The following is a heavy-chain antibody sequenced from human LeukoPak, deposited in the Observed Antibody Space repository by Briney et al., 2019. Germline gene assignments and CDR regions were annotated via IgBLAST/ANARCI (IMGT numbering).Heavy chain of an antibody. D-gene: IGHD6-19*01. J-gene: IGHJ4*02. Sequence: GGSLRLSCAASGFTFSSYSMNWVRQAPGKGLEWVSSISSSSSYIYYADSVKGRFTISRDNAKNSLYLQMNSLRAEDTAVYYCASFIAVTGIDYWGQGTLVTVSS. CDR2: ISSSSSYI. CDR1: GFTFSSYS. CDR3: ASFIAVTGIDY. V-gene: IGHV3-21*01.